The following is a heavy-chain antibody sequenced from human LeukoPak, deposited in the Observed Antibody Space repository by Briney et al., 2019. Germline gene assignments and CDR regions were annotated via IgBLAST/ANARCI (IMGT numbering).Heavy chain of an antibody. J-gene: IGHJ4*02. V-gene: IGHV3-53*01. CDR1: AFTVSSNY. CDR2: IYRCGST. CDR3: VRVAPPYNYDRSGYSDD. D-gene: IGHD3-22*01. Sequence: QAGPSLRPSCAASAFTVSSNYMSWVREAPRKGLEWVSGIYRCGSTYYAASMNGRSTIYRDNSKNTLYLQMNSPRAEDPAVYYCVRVAPPYNYDRSGYSDDCGQGTLVTVSA.